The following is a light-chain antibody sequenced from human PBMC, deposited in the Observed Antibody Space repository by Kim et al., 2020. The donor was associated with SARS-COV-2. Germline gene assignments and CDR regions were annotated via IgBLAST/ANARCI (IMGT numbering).Light chain of an antibody. CDR1: KVGDKY. CDR3: QAWDSSTVV. V-gene: IGLV3-1*01. Sequence: VSPGQTASITCSGDKVGDKYACWYQQEPGQSPVLVIYQDSKRPSGIPERFSGSNSGNTATLTISGTQAMDEADYYCQAWDSSTVVFGGGTQLTVL. J-gene: IGLJ2*01. CDR2: QDS.